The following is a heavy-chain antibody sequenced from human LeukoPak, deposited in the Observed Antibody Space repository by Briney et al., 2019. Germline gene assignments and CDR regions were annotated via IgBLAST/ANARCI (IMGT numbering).Heavy chain of an antibody. V-gene: IGHV3-53*01. CDR3: ARGVEPLAANTLAY. Sequence: GGSLRLSCAASGFTVITNDMTWVRQAPGKGLEWVSVLYSDGNTKYADSVQGRFTISRDNSNNTLCLEMNSLSPADTAVYYCARGVEPLAANTLAYWGQGTLVTVSS. D-gene: IGHD3-16*01. J-gene: IGHJ4*02. CDR1: GFTVITND. CDR2: LYSDGNT.